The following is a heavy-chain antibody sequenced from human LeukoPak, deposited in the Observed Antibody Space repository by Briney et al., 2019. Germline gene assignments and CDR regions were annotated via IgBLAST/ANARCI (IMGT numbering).Heavy chain of an antibody. D-gene: IGHD3-22*01. Sequence: SETLSLTCTVSGGSISSYYWSWIRQPAGKGLEWIGRIYTSGSTNYNPSLKSRVTISVDTSKNQFSLKLSSVTAADTAVYYCARDGQDYDSSGYYSYFDYWGQGTLVTVSS. CDR3: ARDGQDYDSSGYYSYFDY. J-gene: IGHJ4*02. V-gene: IGHV4-4*07. CDR1: GGSISSYY. CDR2: IYTSGST.